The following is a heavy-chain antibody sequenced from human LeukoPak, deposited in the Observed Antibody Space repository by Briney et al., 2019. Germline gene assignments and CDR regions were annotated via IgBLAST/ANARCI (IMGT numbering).Heavy chain of an antibody. CDR3: ARGYSGSSFNWFDP. D-gene: IGHD1-26*01. V-gene: IGHV4-59*12. CDR1: GGSIGSYY. Sequence: SETLSLTCTVSGGSIGSYYWSWIRQPPGKGLEWIGYIYYSGSTNYNPSLKSRVTISVDTSKNQFSLKLSSVTAADTAVYYCARGYSGSSFNWFDPWGQGTLVTVSS. CDR2: IYYSGST. J-gene: IGHJ5*02.